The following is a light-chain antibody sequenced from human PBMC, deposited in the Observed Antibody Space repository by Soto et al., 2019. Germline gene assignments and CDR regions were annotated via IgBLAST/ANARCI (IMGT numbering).Light chain of an antibody. CDR2: LNSDGSH. CDR3: QTWGSGIVV. Sequence: QPVLTQSPSASASLGASVKLTCTLSSGHSNYAIAWHQQQSEKGPRYLMKLNSDGSHNKGDGIPDRFSGSSSGAERYLTISSLQSEDEADYYCQTWGSGIVVFGGGTKLPS. V-gene: IGLV4-69*01. J-gene: IGLJ2*01. CDR1: SGHSNYA.